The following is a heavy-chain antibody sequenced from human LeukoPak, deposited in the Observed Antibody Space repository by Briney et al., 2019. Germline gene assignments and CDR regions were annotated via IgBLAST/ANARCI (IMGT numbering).Heavy chain of an antibody. CDR2: IYYSGST. CDR3: ARHRDGGPHFDY. J-gene: IGHJ4*02. D-gene: IGHD4-23*01. Sequence: PSETLSLTCTVSGGSISSYYWSWIRQPPGKGLEWIGYIYYSGSTNYNPSLKSRVTISVDTSKNQFSLKLSSLTAADTAVYYCARHRDGGPHFDYWGQGTLVTVSS. CDR1: GGSISSYY. V-gene: IGHV4-59*08.